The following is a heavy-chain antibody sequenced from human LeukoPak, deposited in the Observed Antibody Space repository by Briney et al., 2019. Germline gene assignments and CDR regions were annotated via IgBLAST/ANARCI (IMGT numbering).Heavy chain of an antibody. Sequence: GGSLRLSCAASGFTFSNYWMNWVRQAPGKGLEWVAVISYDGSNKYYADSVKGRFTISRDNSKNTLYLQMNSLRAEDTAVYSCASGFGRAVVTPRLDAFDIWGQGTMVTVSS. CDR1: GFTFSNYW. D-gene: IGHD4-23*01. V-gene: IGHV3-30*03. CDR2: ISYDGSNK. J-gene: IGHJ3*02. CDR3: ASGFGRAVVTPRLDAFDI.